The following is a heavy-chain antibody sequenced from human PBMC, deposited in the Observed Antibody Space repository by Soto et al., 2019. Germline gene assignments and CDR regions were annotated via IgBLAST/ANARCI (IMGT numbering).Heavy chain of an antibody. V-gene: IGHV1-18*01. J-gene: IGHJ4*02. CDR3: ARDAPPPGY. CDR1: GYTFTSYS. Sequence: QVQLVQSGAEVKKPGASVKVSCKASGYTFTSYSISWVRQAPGQGLEWMGWISAYNGNTNYAQKLQGRVTMTTDTTPSTAYMELRSLGSDHTAVYYWARDAPPPGYWGQGTLVTVSS. CDR2: ISAYNGNT.